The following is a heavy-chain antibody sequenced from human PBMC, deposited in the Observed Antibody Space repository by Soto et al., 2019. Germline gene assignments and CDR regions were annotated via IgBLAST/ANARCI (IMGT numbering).Heavy chain of an antibody. CDR2: ISYDGSNK. J-gene: IGHJ6*02. CDR1: GFTFSSYG. D-gene: IGHD2-2*01. Sequence: QVQLVESGGGVVQPGRSLRLSCAASGFTFSSYGMHWVRQAPGKALEWVAVISYDGSNKYYADSVKGRFTISRDNSKNTLYLQMNSLRAEDTAVYYCAKDRDSTSNKAMDVWGQGTTVTVSS. V-gene: IGHV3-30*18. CDR3: AKDRDSTSNKAMDV.